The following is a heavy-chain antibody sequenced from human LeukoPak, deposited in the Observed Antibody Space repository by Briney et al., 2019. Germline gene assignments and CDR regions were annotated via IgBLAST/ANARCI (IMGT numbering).Heavy chain of an antibody. J-gene: IGHJ4*02. D-gene: IGHD6-6*01. CDR3: ASYSSSWGASDY. Sequence: SETLSLTCTVSGGSITSRSYHWGWIRQPPGKGLEWIGSISDSGSTYYNPSLKSRVTISVDTSKTQFSLKLSSVTAADTAVYYCASYSSSWGASDYWGQGTLVTVSS. CDR1: GGSITSRSYH. V-gene: IGHV4-39*01. CDR2: ISDSGST.